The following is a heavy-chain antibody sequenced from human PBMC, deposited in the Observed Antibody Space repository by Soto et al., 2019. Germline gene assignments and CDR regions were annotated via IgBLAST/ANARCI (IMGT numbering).Heavy chain of an antibody. J-gene: IGHJ6*02. CDR1: GGCISSYY. V-gene: IGHV4-59*08. CDR2: IYYSGST. CDR3: ARRPSLYYYGMDV. Sequence: QVQLQESGPGLVKPSETLSLTCTVSGGCISSYYWSWIRQPPGKGLEWIGYIYYSGSTNYNPSLKSRVTISVDTSKNQFSLKLSSVTAADTAVYYCARRPSLYYYGMDVWGQGTTVTVSS.